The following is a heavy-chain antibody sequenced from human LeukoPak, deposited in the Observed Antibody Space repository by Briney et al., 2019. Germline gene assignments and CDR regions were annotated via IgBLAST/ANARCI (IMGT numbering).Heavy chain of an antibody. CDR3: ATATGLSGSVEY. CDR1: GYNFTPYW. Sequence: GESLKISCKGSGYNFTPYWIGWVRQMPGKGLGWMGIIYPGNDDTRYSPSFQGQVTISADKSISTAYLQWSSLKASDTAMYYCATATGLSGSVEYWGQGTLVTVSS. J-gene: IGHJ4*02. CDR2: IYPGNDDT. V-gene: IGHV5-51*01. D-gene: IGHD2-8*02.